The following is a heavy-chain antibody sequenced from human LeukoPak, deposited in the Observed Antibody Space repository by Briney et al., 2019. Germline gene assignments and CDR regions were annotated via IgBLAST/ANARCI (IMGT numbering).Heavy chain of an antibody. CDR2: IYYTGST. CDR1: GASLSGGTYY. Sequence: SETLSLTCSVSGASLSGGTYYWGWIRQPPGKGLEWIGSIYYTGSTYDNPSLKSRVTLSVDTSKNQFSLKLSSVTAADTAVYYCARRGGSGSAFDYWGQGTLVTVSS. CDR3: ARRGGSGSAFDY. V-gene: IGHV4-39*01. J-gene: IGHJ4*02. D-gene: IGHD1-26*01.